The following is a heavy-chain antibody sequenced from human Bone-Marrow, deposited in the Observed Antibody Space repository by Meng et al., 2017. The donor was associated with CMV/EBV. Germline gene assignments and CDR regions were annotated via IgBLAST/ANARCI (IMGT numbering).Heavy chain of an antibody. CDR3: ARLGYCSGGSCYDWFDP. Sequence: ASVKVSCKASGYTFTSYGISWVRQAPGQGLEWMGWISAYIGNTNYAQKLQGRVTMTTDTSTSTAYMELRSLRSDDTAVYYCARLGYCSGGSCYDWFDPWGQGTLVTVSS. CDR2: ISAYIGNT. V-gene: IGHV1-18*01. CDR1: GYTFTSYG. J-gene: IGHJ5*02. D-gene: IGHD2-15*01.